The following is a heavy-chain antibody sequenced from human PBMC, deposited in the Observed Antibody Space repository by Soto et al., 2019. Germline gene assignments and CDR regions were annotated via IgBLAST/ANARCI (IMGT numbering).Heavy chain of an antibody. CDR2: ISISSSYI. V-gene: IGHV3-21*01. D-gene: IGHD3-3*01. Sequence: PGGSLRLSCAASGFTFSSYYMYWVRQAPGRGLEWASSISISSSYIYYADSVKGRFTISRDNAKDSLYLQMNSLRAEDTAVYFCARDGGSYDIWSGYSYWGQGTLVTVSS. J-gene: IGHJ4*02. CDR1: GFTFSSYY. CDR3: ARDGGSYDIWSGYSY.